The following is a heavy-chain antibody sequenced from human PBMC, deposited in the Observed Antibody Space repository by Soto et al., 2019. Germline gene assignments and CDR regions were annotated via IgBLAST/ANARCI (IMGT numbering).Heavy chain of an antibody. Sequence: ASVKVSCKASGYTFTGYYMHWVRQAPGQGLEWMGWINPNSGGTNYAQKFQGWVTMTRDTSISTAYMELSRLRSDDTAVYYCARGLSSWYLKGAFDIWGQGTMVTVSS. J-gene: IGHJ3*02. CDR3: ARGLSSWYLKGAFDI. CDR1: GYTFTGYY. CDR2: INPNSGGT. V-gene: IGHV1-2*04. D-gene: IGHD6-13*01.